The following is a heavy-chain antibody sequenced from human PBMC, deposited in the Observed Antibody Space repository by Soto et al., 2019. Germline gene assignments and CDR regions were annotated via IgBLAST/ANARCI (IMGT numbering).Heavy chain of an antibody. CDR3: AKDHYDILTGHPPPFGGWS. D-gene: IGHD3-9*01. CDR2: ISGSGGST. V-gene: IGHV3-23*01. Sequence: GGSLRLSCAASGFTFSSYAMSWVRQAPGKGLEWVSAISGSGGSTYYADSVKGRFTISRDNSKNTLYLQMNSLRAEDTAVYYCAKDHYDILTGHPPPFGGWSWGQGTLVTVSS. CDR1: GFTFSSYA. J-gene: IGHJ5*02.